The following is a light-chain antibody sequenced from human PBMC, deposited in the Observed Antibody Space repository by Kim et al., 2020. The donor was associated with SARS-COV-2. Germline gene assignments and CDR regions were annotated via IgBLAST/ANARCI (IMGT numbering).Light chain of an antibody. CDR3: QQRNRWPRT. CDR1: QNIRNE. CDR2: DAS. V-gene: IGKV3-11*01. J-gene: IGKJ1*01. Sequence: LSPGQRATRSCRASQNIRNELAWYQHKPGQAPRLLISDASNRATGIPARFSGSGSGTDFTLTVSSLEPEDSAVYYCQQRNRWPRTFGQGTKVDIK.